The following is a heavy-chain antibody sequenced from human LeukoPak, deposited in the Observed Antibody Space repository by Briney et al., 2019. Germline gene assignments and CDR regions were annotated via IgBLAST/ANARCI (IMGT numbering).Heavy chain of an antibody. J-gene: IGHJ3*02. CDR1: GYTFTSYG. Sequence: ASVKVSRKASGYTFTSYGINWVRQAPGQGLEWMGWISTYNGHTNYAQKLQGRVTITTDTSTSTAYMELRNLRSDDTAVYYCARGGRWELPRPYAFDIWGQGTMVTVSS. D-gene: IGHD1-26*01. CDR3: ARGGRWELPRPYAFDI. V-gene: IGHV1-18*01. CDR2: ISTYNGHT.